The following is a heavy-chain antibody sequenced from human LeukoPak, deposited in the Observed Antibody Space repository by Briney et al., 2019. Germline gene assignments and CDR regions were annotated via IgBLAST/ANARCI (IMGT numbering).Heavy chain of an antibody. J-gene: IGHJ3*02. CDR1: GFTFSSYS. V-gene: IGHV3-48*04. D-gene: IGHD3-22*01. Sequence: GGSLRLSCAASGFTFSSYSMNWVRQAPGKGLEWVSYISSTSSTIDYADSVKGRFTISRDNAKNSLFLQMKSLRAEDTAVYYCARAPSTMIIVPAAFDIWGQGTMVTVSS. CDR2: ISSTSSTI. CDR3: ARAPSTMIIVPAAFDI.